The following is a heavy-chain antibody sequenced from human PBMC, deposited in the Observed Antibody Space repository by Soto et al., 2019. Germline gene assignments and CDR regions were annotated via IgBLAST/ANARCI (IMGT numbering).Heavy chain of an antibody. Sequence: SETLSLTCTVSGGSISSYYWSWIRQPPGKGLEWIGYIYYSGSTNYNPSLKSRVTISVDTSKNQFSLKLSSVTAADTAVYYCARGQLRYSYGYSGFDYWGQGTLVTVSS. J-gene: IGHJ4*02. CDR1: GGSISSYY. D-gene: IGHD5-18*01. V-gene: IGHV4-59*01. CDR3: ARGQLRYSYGYSGFDY. CDR2: IYYSGST.